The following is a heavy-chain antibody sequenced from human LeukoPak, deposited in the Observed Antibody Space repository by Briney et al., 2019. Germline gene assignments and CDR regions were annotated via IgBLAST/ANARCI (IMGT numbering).Heavy chain of an antibody. CDR3: ARQEDSYGLIGY. Sequence: SETLCLTCAVYGGSFSGYYWSWIRQPPGKGLEWIGEINHSGSTNYNPSLKSRVTISVDTSNNQFSLKLNSVTAADTAVYYCARQEDSYGLIGYWGQGTLVTVSS. CDR1: GGSFSGYY. J-gene: IGHJ4*02. V-gene: IGHV4-34*01. CDR2: INHSGST. D-gene: IGHD5-18*01.